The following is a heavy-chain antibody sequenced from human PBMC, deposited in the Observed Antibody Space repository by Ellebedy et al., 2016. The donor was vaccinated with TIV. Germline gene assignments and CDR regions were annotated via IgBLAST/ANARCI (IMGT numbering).Heavy chain of an antibody. J-gene: IGHJ4*02. D-gene: IGHD2-15*01. CDR3: TTTGDIRYPYYFDY. V-gene: IGHV3-15*07. Sequence: GESLKISCAASGFTFSNAWMNWVRQAPGKGLEWVGRIKSKSDGGTTDYAAPVKGRFTISRDDSKNTLSLQMNSLKTEDTAVYYCTTTGDIRYPYYFDYWGQGALVTVSS. CDR1: GFTFSNAW. CDR2: IKSKSDGGTT.